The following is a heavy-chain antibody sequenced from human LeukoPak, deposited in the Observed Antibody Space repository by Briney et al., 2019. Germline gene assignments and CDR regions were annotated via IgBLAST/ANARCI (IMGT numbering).Heavy chain of an antibody. CDR3: ARDYRAGGTDPFDY. J-gene: IGHJ4*02. CDR2: IWYDGSNK. V-gene: IGHV3-33*01. D-gene: IGHD3-16*01. Sequence: GSLRLSCAASGFTFSSYGMHWVRQAPGKGLEWVAVIWYDGSNKYYADSVKGRFTISRDNSKITLYLQMNSLRAEDTAVYYCARDYRAGGTDPFDYWGQGTLVTVSS. CDR1: GFTFSSYG.